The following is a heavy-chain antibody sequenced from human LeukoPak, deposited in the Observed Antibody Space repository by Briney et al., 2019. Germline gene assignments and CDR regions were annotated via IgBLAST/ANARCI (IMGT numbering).Heavy chain of an antibody. J-gene: IGHJ6*03. V-gene: IGHV1-2*02. CDR2: INPNSGGT. CDR1: GYTFTGYY. CDR3: ARRLAGDYYYYMDV. Sequence: GASVKVSCKASGYTFTGYYMHWVRQAPGQGLEWMGWINPNSGGTNYAQKFQGRVTMTRDTSISTAYMELSRLRSDDTAVYYCARRLAGDYYYYMDVWGKGTTVTISS.